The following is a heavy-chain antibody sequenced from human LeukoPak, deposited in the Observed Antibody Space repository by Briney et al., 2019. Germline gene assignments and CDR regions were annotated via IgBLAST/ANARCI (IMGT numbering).Heavy chain of an antibody. CDR3: ARQPWNMGAYYFDY. J-gene: IGHJ4*02. CDR1: NVSISSYY. CDR2: IYYAGST. D-gene: IGHD1-26*01. Sequence: PSETLSLTCTVSNVSISSYYWSWIRQPPGKGLEWIGYIYYAGSTKYNPSLKSRVTISVDTSKNQFSLKLSSVTAADTAVYYCARQPWNMGAYYFDYWGQGTLVTVSS. V-gene: IGHV4-59*08.